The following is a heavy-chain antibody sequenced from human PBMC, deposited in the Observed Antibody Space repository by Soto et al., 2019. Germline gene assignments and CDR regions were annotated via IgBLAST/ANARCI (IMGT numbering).Heavy chain of an antibody. D-gene: IGHD5-12*01. J-gene: IGHJ5*02. V-gene: IGHV1-69*02. Sequence: SVKVSCKASGGTFSSYTISWVRQAPGQGLEWMGRIIPILGIANYAQKFQGRVTITADKSTSTAYMELSSLRSEDTAVYYCARGLVDPPQGSPNWFDPWGQGTLVTVSS. CDR3: ARGLVDPPQGSPNWFDP. CDR2: IIPILGIA. CDR1: GGTFSSYT.